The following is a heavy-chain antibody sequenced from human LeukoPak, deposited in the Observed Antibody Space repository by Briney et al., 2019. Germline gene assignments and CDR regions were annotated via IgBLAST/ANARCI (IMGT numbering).Heavy chain of an antibody. CDR2: IYYSGST. Sequence: PSETLSLTCTVSGGSIRSSYYYWGWIRQPPGKGLEWIGYIYYSGSTNYNPSLKSRVTISVDTSKNQFSLKLSSVTAADTAVYYCARGSVYFDYWGQGTLVTVSS. CDR1: GGSIRSSYYY. CDR3: ARGSVYFDY. V-gene: IGHV4-61*05. J-gene: IGHJ4*02.